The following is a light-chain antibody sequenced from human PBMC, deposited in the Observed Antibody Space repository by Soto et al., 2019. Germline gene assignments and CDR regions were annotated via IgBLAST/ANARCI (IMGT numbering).Light chain of an antibody. J-gene: IGKJ4*01. Sequence: EIVLTQSPGTLSLSPGERSTLSCRASQSVSSYLAWYQQKPGQAPRLLIYDASNRATGVPARFSGTRSGTEFTLTISGLQSEDFAIYYCQHYKTWPLAFGGGTKVDIK. CDR2: DAS. V-gene: IGKV3-15*01. CDR3: QHYKTWPLA. CDR1: QSVSSY.